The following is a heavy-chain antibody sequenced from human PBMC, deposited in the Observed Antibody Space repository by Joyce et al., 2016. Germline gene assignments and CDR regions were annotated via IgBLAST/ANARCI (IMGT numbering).Heavy chain of an antibody. Sequence: EVQLEESGGGLAQPGGSLRLSCAASGFSFRGHDMIWVRQAPGKGLQWVTYISSSGNTIHYADSVKGRFTISRDNAKNSLYLQMNSLRAEDTAIYYCTRSLQGTGYDYWGQGTLVTVSS. CDR1: GFSFRGHD. J-gene: IGHJ4*02. V-gene: IGHV3-48*03. CDR3: TRSLQGTGYDY. D-gene: IGHD2-8*02. CDR2: ISSSGNTI.